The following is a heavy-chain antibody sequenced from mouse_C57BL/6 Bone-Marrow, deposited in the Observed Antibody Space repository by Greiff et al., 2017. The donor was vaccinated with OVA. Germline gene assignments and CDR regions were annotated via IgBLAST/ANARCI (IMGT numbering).Heavy chain of an antibody. CDR3: ARSGSNPDY. CDR1: GYTFTSYG. CDR2: IYPRSGNT. Sequence: VQRVESGAELARPGASVKLSCKASGYTFTSYGISWVKQRTGQGLEWIGEIYPRSGNTYYNEKFKGKATLTADKSSSTAYMELRSLTSEDSAVYFCARSGSNPDYWGQGTTLTVSS. J-gene: IGHJ2*01. D-gene: IGHD2-5*01. V-gene: IGHV1-81*01.